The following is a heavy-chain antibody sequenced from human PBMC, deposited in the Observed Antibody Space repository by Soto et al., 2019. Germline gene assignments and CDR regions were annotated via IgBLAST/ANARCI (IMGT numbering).Heavy chain of an antibody. CDR3: AGDALGRARIDP. V-gene: IGHV3-21*01. J-gene: IGHJ5*02. D-gene: IGHD6-6*01. Sequence: PVGSLRLSCAASGFTFSSYSMNWVRQAPGKGLEWVSSISSSSSYIYYADSVKGRFTISRDNAKNSLYLQMNSLRAEDTAVYYCAGDALGRARIDPWGQGTLVTVSS. CDR1: GFTFSSYS. CDR2: ISSSSSYI.